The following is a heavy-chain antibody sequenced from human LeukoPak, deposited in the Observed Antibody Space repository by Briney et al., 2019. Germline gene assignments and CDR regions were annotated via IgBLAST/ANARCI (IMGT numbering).Heavy chain of an antibody. V-gene: IGHV3-33*06. CDR2: IWNDGSSQ. D-gene: IGHD4-11*01. J-gene: IGHJ4*02. Sequence: GMSLRLPCVASKFTFSHFGMHWVRQAPGKGLEWVAVIWNDGSSQYYADSVKGRFTVSRDNSQNTVYLQMNSLRPEDTAVYYCAKDAQRGFDYSNSLENWGQGTLVTVSS. CDR3: AKDAQRGFDYSNSLEN. CDR1: KFTFSHFG.